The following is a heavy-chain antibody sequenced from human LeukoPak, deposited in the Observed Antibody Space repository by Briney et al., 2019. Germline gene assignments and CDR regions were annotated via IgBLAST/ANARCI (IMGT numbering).Heavy chain of an antibody. J-gene: IGHJ4*02. Sequence: SQTLSLTCAISGDSVSSTSATWNWVRQSPSRGLEWLGRTYYMSKWSTEYAVSVKGRITINPDTSKNQFSLQLNSVTPEDTAIYYCAKAQGGALSWGQGTLVSVSS. CDR2: TYYMSKWST. CDR3: AKAQGGALS. V-gene: IGHV6-1*01. CDR1: GDSVSSTSAT. D-gene: IGHD3-16*01.